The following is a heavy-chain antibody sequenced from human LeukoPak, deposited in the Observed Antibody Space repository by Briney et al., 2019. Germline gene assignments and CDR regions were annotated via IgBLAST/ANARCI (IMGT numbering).Heavy chain of an antibody. CDR2: IKQDGSDI. Sequence: GGSLRLSCAASGFTLNSHRMSWLRQATGKGLVWVACIKQDGSDIYYVDSVKGRFTLSRDNAKLSLYPQMNHLSAGDRAVYYCARGVWYYFDYWGQGTLVTVPS. J-gene: IGHJ4*02. D-gene: IGHD3-16*01. CDR3: ARGVWYYFDY. V-gene: IGHV3-7*04. CDR1: GFTLNSHR.